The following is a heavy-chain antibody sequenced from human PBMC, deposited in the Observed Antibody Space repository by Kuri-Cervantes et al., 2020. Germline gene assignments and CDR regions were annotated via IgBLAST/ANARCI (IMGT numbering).Heavy chain of an antibody. CDR1: GFTFSSYA. D-gene: IGHD3-3*01. CDR2: ISYDGSNK. Sequence: GGSLRLSCAASGFTFSSYAMHWVRQAPGKGLEWVAVISYDGSNKYYADSVKGRFTISRDNSKNTLYLQMNSLKTEDAAVYYCTFRHYDFWSGRDYWGQGTLVTVSS. J-gene: IGHJ4*02. CDR3: TFRHYDFWSGRDY. V-gene: IGHV3-30-3*01.